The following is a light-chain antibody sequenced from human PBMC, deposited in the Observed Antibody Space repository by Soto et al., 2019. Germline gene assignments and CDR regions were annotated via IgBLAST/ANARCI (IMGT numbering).Light chain of an antibody. Sequence: QSVLTQPASVSGSPGQSITISCTGTRRDVGGYNYVSWYQQHPGDAPKLMIYHVSNRPSGVSNRFSGSKSGNTASLTISGLQAEDEADYYCSSYTSTTAYIFGTGTKVTVL. V-gene: IGLV2-14*03. CDR2: HVS. J-gene: IGLJ1*01. CDR1: RRDVGGYNY. CDR3: SSYTSTTAYI.